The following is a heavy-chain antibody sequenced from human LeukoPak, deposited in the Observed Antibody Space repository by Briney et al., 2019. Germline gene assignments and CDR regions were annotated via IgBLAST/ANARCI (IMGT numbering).Heavy chain of an antibody. V-gene: IGHV1-46*01. CDR3: ARDQLGVVPAAMPANWFDP. Sequence: ASVKVSCKASGYTFTSYYMHWVRQAPGQGLEWMGIINPSGGSTSYAQKFQGRVTMTRDMSTSTVYMELSRLRSDDTAVYYCARDQLGVVPAAMPANWFDPWGQGTLVTVSS. D-gene: IGHD2-2*01. J-gene: IGHJ5*02. CDR2: INPSGGST. CDR1: GYTFTSYY.